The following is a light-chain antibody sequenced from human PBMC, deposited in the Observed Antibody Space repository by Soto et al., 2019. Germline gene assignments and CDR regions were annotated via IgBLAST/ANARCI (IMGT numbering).Light chain of an antibody. Sequence: DIQMTQAPSSAPASVEHRVTSTYRASQSISSWLAWYPQKRGKAPNLLIYFSSTLQTGVPSRFSGSGSGTDFTLPLSSLQPEDFATYFGQQANSFPLAFGGGTRVEIK. CDR1: QSISSW. V-gene: IGKV1-12*01. CDR3: QQANSFPLA. CDR2: FSS. J-gene: IGKJ4*01.